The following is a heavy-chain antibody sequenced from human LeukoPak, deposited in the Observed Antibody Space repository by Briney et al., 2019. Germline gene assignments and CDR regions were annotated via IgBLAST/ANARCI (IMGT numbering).Heavy chain of an antibody. J-gene: IGHJ5*02. CDR3: ARADFIDAGPYLIGP. D-gene: IGHD3-3*01. CDR1: GYSFTDYY. V-gene: IGHV1-2*02. CDR2: INTKAGRT. Sequence: ASVKVSCKTSGYSFTDYYIHWVRQAPGQGLEWMAWINTKAGRTSSARKFQGRVTMTRDPSITTVYMDMAWLTSDDTAIYFCARADFIDAGPYLIGPWGQGTLVTVSS.